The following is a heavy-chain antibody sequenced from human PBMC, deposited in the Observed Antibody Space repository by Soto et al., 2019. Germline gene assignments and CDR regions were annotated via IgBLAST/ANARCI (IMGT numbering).Heavy chain of an antibody. CDR1: AFTFSNYG. V-gene: IGHV3-33*01. J-gene: IGHJ4*02. Sequence: QVQLVESGGGVVQPGTSLSLSCAASAFTFSNYGMHWVRQAPGRGLEWVAAIKSDGSKKYYTDSVTGRFTISRDNSDNTLYLRINSLRAEDTAVYYCARDDCSSPSCLNYWGQGTLVTVSS. D-gene: IGHD2-2*01. CDR2: IKSDGSKK. CDR3: ARDDCSSPSCLNY.